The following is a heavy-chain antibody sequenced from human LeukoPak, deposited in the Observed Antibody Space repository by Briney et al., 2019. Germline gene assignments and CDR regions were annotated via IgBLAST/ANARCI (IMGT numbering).Heavy chain of an antibody. CDR2: INHSGST. Sequence: PSETLSLTCAVYGGSFSGYYWSWIRQPPGKGLEWIGEINHSGSTNYNPSLKSRVTISVDTSKNQFSLKLSSVTAADTAVYYCARSSVADPYNWFDPWGQGTLVTVSS. D-gene: IGHD6-19*01. CDR1: GGSFSGYY. V-gene: IGHV4-34*01. CDR3: ARSSVADPYNWFDP. J-gene: IGHJ5*02.